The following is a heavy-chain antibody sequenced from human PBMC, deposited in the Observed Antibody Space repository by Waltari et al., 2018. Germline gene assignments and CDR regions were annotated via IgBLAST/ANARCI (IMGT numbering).Heavy chain of an antibody. J-gene: IGHJ4*02. CDR1: GYSFTSYW. CDR2: VYPGDSDT. D-gene: IGHD2-2*01. CDR3: ARLYDCSSTSCYSTPDY. V-gene: IGHV5-51*01. Sequence: EVQLVQSGAEVKKPGESLKISCKGSGYSFTSYWIGWVRQMPGKGLEWVVFVYPGDSDTRYSPSVQGQVNISADKSISTAYLQWSSLKASDTAMYYCARLYDCSSTSCYSTPDYWGQGTLVTVSS.